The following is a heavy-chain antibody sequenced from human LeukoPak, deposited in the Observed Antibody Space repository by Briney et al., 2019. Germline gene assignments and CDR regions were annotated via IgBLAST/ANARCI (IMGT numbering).Heavy chain of an antibody. J-gene: IGHJ4*02. D-gene: IGHD1-7*01. CDR3: ARLPTGGTRSTGDFDY. CDR2: IYHSGST. Sequence: PSGTLSLTCAVSGGSISSSNWWSWVRQPPGKGLEGIWEIYHSGSTNYNPSLKSRVTISVDKSKNQFSLKLSSVTAADTAVYYCARLPTGGTRSTGDFDYWGQGTLVTVSS. V-gene: IGHV4-4*02. CDR1: GGSISSSNW.